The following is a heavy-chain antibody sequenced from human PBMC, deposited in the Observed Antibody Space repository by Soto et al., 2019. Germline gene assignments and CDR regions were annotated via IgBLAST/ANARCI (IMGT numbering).Heavy chain of an antibody. CDR1: GFTFSSYA. Sequence: GGSLRLSCAASGFTFSSYAMSWVRQAPGKGLEWVSAISDSGDKTYYADSVKGRFTVSRDNSKNTLYLQMNSLRAEDTAVYFCAKDPNDYDSSAYYVDYWGRGTLVTVSS. CDR3: AKDPNDYDSSAYYVDY. V-gene: IGHV3-23*01. J-gene: IGHJ4*02. CDR2: ISDSGDKT. D-gene: IGHD3-22*01.